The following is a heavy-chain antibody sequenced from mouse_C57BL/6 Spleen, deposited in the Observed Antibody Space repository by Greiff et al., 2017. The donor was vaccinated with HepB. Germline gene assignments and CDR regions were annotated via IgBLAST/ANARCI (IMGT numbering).Heavy chain of an antibody. CDR2: ISSGSSTI. Sequence: EVMLVESGGGLVKPGGSLKLSCAASGFTFSDYGMHWVRQAPEKGLEWVAYISSGSSTIYYADTVKGRFTISRDNAKNTLFLQMTSLRSEDTAMYYCASDYSNYDYAMDYWGQGTSVTVSS. CDR1: GFTFSDYG. D-gene: IGHD2-5*01. J-gene: IGHJ4*01. CDR3: ASDYSNYDYAMDY. V-gene: IGHV5-17*01.